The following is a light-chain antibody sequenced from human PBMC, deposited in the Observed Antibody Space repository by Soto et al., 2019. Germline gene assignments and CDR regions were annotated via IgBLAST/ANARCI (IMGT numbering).Light chain of an antibody. CDR2: EVS. CDR3: SSFTSTSTLVV. Sequence: QSVLTQPASVSGSPVQSITISCTGSSSDVGDYDFVSWYQQHPGKAPKLIIYEVSDRPSGVSNRFSGSKSGNTASLTISGLQAEDDAHYYCSSFTSTSTLVVFGGGTKLTVL. V-gene: IGLV2-14*01. J-gene: IGLJ2*01. CDR1: SSDVGDYDF.